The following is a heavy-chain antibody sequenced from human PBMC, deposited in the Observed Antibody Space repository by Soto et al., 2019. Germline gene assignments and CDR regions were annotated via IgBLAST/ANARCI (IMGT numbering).Heavy chain of an antibody. V-gene: IGHV3-23*01. D-gene: IGHD3-10*01. CDR2: ISYSGDIT. CDR3: PTGSFGFDY. CDR1: EFTFSTYA. J-gene: IGHJ4*02. Sequence: RLSCAASEFTFSTYAMTWVRQAPGRGLPWVAIISYSGDITYSADSVKGRFTISRDNSNNPLYLQMNSLGAEVSAIYYCPTGSFGFDYWGQGTLVTVSS.